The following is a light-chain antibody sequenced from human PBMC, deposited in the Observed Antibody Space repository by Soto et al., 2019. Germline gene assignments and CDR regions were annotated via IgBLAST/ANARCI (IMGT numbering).Light chain of an antibody. J-gene: IGLJ1*01. CDR1: SSDVGGYRY. V-gene: IGLV2-11*01. Sequence: QSALTQPHSVSGSPGQSVTIPCTGTSSDVGGYRYVSWYQQHPGKAPRLIIYDVTERPSGVPDRFSGSKSGNTASLTISGVQAEDEADYYCCSYTGSYSYVFGIGTKLTVL. CDR2: DVT. CDR3: CSYTGSYSYV.